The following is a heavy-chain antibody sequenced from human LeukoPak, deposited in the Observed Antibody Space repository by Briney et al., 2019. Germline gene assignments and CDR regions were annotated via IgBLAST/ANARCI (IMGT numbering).Heavy chain of an antibody. CDR1: GGSFSGYY. CDR3: ARGRRYSYFDY. Sequence: SETLSLTCAVYGGSFSGYYWSWIRQPPGKGLEWIGEINHSGSANYNPSLKSRVTISVDTSKNQFSLKLSSVTAADTAVYYCARGRRYSYFDYWGQGTLVTVSS. J-gene: IGHJ4*02. V-gene: IGHV4-34*01. CDR2: INHSGSA. D-gene: IGHD1-26*01.